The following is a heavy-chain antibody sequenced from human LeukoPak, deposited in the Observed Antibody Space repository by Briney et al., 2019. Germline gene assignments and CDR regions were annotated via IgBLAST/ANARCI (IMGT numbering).Heavy chain of an antibody. J-gene: IGHJ4*02. D-gene: IGHD3-22*01. V-gene: IGHV1-18*01. CDR2: ISPCNGNT. CDR3: ARGPHERSGYPDD. Sequence: GASVKVSCKASGYTFNTYGITWVRQAPGQGLEWMGWISPCNGNTNYAQKFQGRVTLTTDTSTSTAYMELRSLRSDDTAVYYCARGPHERSGYPDDWGQGTLVTVSS. CDR1: GYTFNTYG.